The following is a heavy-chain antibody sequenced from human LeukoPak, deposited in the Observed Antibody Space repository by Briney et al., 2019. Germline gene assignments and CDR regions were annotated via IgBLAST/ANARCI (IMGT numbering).Heavy chain of an antibody. CDR3: ARVQTYDYVWGSYRYFDY. CDR1: GGSISSGGYY. D-gene: IGHD3-16*02. CDR2: IYYSGST. Sequence: PSQTLSLTCTVSGGSISSGGYYWSWIRQHPGMGLEWIGYIYYSGSTYYNPSLKSRVTISVDTSKNQFSLKLSSVTAADTAVYYCARVQTYDYVWGSYRYFDYWGQGTLVTVSS. J-gene: IGHJ4*02. V-gene: IGHV4-31*03.